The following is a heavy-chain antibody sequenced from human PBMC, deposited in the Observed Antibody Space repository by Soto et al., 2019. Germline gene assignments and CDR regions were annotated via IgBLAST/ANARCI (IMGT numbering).Heavy chain of an antibody. Sequence: QVQLVQSGAEVKKPGASVKVSCKASGYTFTSYGISWVRQAPGQGLEWMGWISAYNGNTNYAQKLQGRVTTTTDTSTSTAYMELRSLRSDDTAVYYCARDRYCSSTSCYSYYYYGMDVWGQGTTVTVSS. J-gene: IGHJ6*02. CDR3: ARDRYCSSTSCYSYYYYGMDV. D-gene: IGHD2-2*02. CDR2: ISAYNGNT. V-gene: IGHV1-18*04. CDR1: GYTFTSYG.